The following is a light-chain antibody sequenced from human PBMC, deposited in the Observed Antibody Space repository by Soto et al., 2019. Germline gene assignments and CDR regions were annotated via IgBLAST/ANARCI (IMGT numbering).Light chain of an antibody. CDR3: QQYNSYPFT. CDR2: KAS. J-gene: IGKJ4*01. CDR1: QSIISG. Sequence: DIQMTQSPSTLSASVGDRVTITCRASQSIISGLAWYQQKPGKAPNLLIYKASSLESGVPSRFSGSGSGTEFTLTISSLQPDDFATYYCQQYNSYPFTFGGGTKVEIK. V-gene: IGKV1-5*03.